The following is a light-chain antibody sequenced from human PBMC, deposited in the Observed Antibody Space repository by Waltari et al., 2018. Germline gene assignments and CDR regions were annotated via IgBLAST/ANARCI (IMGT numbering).Light chain of an antibody. CDR3: QKYDASPLT. Sequence: DIRMTPFPSSLSASVGDRVTITCREIQGISNSLAWYQQKQGKVPILLIFGVSVLNIGVSSRFSGSGSGTDFTLTIDTLQPEDFATYYCQKYDASPLTFGGGTKVEIK. V-gene: IGKV1-27*01. CDR1: QGISNS. CDR2: GVS. J-gene: IGKJ4*01.